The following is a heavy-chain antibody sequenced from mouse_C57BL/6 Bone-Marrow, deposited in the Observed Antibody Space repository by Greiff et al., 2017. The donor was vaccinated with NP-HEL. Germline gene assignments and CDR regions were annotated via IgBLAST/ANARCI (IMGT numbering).Heavy chain of an antibody. Sequence: VQLQQPGAELVMPGASVKLSCKASGYTFTSYWMHWVKQRPGQGLEWIGEIDPSDSYTNYNQKFKGKSTLTVDKSSSTAYMQLSSLTSEDSAVYYCAREGYYCSSYGFAYWGQGTLVTVSA. D-gene: IGHD1-1*01. V-gene: IGHV1-69*01. CDR3: AREGYYCSSYGFAY. CDR2: IDPSDSYT. CDR1: GYTFTSYW. J-gene: IGHJ3*01.